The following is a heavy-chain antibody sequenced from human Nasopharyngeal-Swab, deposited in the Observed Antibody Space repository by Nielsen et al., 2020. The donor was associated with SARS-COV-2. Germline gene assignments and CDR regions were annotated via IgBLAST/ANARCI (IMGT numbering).Heavy chain of an antibody. D-gene: IGHD2-2*01. J-gene: IGHJ4*02. Sequence: VGQAPGKGLEWVSYISSSSSTIYYADSVKGRFTISRDNAKNSLYLQMNSLRAEDTAVYYCASETLRYCSSTSCQDYWGQGTLVTVSS. V-gene: IGHV3-48*04. CDR2: ISSSSSTI. CDR3: ASETLRYCSSTSCQDY.